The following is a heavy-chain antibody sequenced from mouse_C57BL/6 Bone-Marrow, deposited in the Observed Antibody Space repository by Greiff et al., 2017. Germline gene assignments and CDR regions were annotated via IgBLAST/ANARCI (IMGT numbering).Heavy chain of an antibody. CDR3: ARVNLGCYSNSFDY. CDR2: ISDGGSYT. J-gene: IGHJ2*01. Sequence: EVQVVESGGGLVKPGGSLKLSCAASGFTFSSYAMSWVRPTPDKRLEWVATISDGGSYTYYPDNVKGRFTISRDNAKNNLYLQMSHLKSEDTAMYYCARVNLGCYSNSFDYWGQGTTLTVSS. D-gene: IGHD2-5*01. CDR1: GFTFSSYA. V-gene: IGHV5-4*01.